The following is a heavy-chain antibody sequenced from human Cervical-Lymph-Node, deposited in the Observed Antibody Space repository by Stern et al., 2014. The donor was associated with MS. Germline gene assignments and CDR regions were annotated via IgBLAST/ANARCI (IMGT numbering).Heavy chain of an antibody. D-gene: IGHD6-13*01. CDR3: ASAYSSSHYYFDY. CDR1: GFSFSRYA. CDR2: IWYDGSNP. J-gene: IGHJ4*02. Sequence: VHLVESGGGVVQPGRSLRLSCAASGFSFSRYAMHWVRQAPGKGLEWVAIIWYDGSNPYYEDSVTGRFTISRDNFKNTLYLQMNSLRAEDTAVYYCASAYSSSHYYFDYWGQGTLVTVSS. V-gene: IGHV3-33*01.